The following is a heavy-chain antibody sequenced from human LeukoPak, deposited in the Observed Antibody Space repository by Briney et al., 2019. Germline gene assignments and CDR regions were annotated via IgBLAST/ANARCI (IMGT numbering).Heavy chain of an antibody. V-gene: IGHV3-21*01. Sequence: GGSLRLSCAASGFTFSSYSMNWVRQAPGKGLEWVSSISSSSSYIYYADSVKGRFTISRDNAKNSLYLQMNSLRAEDTAVYYCVRGLPVVGGTASTYWGQGTLVTVSS. CDR2: ISSSSSYI. J-gene: IGHJ4*02. CDR3: VRGLPVVGGTASTY. D-gene: IGHD6-19*01. CDR1: GFTFSSYS.